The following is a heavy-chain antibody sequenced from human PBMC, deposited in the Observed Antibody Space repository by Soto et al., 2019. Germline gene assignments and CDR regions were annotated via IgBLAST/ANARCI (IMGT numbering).Heavy chain of an antibody. CDR2: IYYSGST. Sequence: QLQLQESGPGLVKPSETLSLTCTVSGGSISSSSYYWGWIRQPPGKGLEWIGSIYYSGSTYYNPSXXSXVXXSVDPSKNEFSLKLSSVTPADTAVYYCATTKFLDHWGQGTLVTVSS. V-gene: IGHV4-39*01. D-gene: IGHD5-12*01. CDR3: ATTKFLDH. J-gene: IGHJ4*02. CDR1: GGSISSSSYY.